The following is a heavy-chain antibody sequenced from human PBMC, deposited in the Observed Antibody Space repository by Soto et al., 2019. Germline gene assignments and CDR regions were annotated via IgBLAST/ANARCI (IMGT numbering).Heavy chain of an antibody. CDR2: IYPADSET. CDR1: GYSFITYW. Sequence: PGESLKISWEGSGYSFITYWIGWVRQMPGKGLEWMAMIYPADSETRYSPSFQGPVTISADKSISTAYLQWSSLKASDTAIYYCASLLIPLVRAVIPSDGWFDPLGQGALVTVSS. V-gene: IGHV5-51*01. J-gene: IGHJ5*02. CDR3: ASLLIPLVRAVIPSDGWFDP. D-gene: IGHD3-10*01.